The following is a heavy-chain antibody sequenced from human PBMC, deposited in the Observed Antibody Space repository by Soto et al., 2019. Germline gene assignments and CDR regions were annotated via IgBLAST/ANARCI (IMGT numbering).Heavy chain of an antibody. CDR1: GFTFSSYD. CDR2: ISYDGSNT. D-gene: IGHD1-26*01. V-gene: IGHV3-30*18. J-gene: IGHJ4*02. Sequence: PGGSLRLSCVASGFTFSSYDMHWVRQAPGKGLEWVAIISYDGSNTYYADSVKGRFTISRDNPKNTLYLQMNSLRAEDTSVYYCAKEGGLSGSYYISSSYYFDYWGQGTLVTVSS. CDR3: AKEGGLSGSYYISSSYYFDY.